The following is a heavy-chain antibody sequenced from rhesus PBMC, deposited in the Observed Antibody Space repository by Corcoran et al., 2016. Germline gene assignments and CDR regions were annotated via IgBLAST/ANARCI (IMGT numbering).Heavy chain of an antibody. V-gene: IGHV4-106*01. CDR1: GGSISDDYY. D-gene: IGHD6S26*01. CDR3: ARDRIGIAAAGPPQYYFDY. Sequence: QVQLQESGPGLVKPSENLSLTCAVSGGSISDDYYGSWIRQPPGKGLEWIGNINGSGGGTTYIPSLKIYVPISIDTSKNQFSLRLCSVTAADTAVYYCARDRIGIAAAGPPQYYFDYWGQGVLVTVSS. J-gene: IGHJ4*01. CDR2: INGSGGGT.